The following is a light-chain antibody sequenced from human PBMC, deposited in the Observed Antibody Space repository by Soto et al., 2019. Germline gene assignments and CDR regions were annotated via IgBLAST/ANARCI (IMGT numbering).Light chain of an antibody. CDR3: XKYNSAPRT. Sequence: DIQMTQSPSSLSASVGDRVTITCRASQGISNYLAWYQQKPGKVPKLLIYAASTLQSGVPSRFSGSGSGTXXXXXXXXXXXXXVXTXXXXKYNSAPRTFGQGTKVEIK. J-gene: IGKJ1*01. V-gene: IGKV1-27*01. CDR2: AAS. CDR1: QGISNY.